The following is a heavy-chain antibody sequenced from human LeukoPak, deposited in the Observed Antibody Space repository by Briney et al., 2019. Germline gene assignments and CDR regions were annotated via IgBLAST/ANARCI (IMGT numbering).Heavy chain of an antibody. Sequence: PGGSLRLSCAASGFTFSSYAMHWVRQAPGKGLEWVAVISYDGSNKYYADSVKGRFTISRDNAKNSLYLQMNSLRAEDTAVYYCARAWKYYYGSGSYYDAFDIWGQGTMVTVSS. V-gene: IGHV3-30-3*01. CDR1: GFTFSSYA. CDR3: ARAWKYYYGSGSYYDAFDI. J-gene: IGHJ3*02. D-gene: IGHD3-10*01. CDR2: ISYDGSNK.